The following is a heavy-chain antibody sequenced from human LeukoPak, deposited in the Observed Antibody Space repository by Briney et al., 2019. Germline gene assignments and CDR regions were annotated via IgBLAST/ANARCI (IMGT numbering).Heavy chain of an antibody. CDR1: GFTFSDYY. J-gene: IGHJ4*02. CDR3: ARAWSYSTGWYNY. Sequence: PGGSLRLSCAASGFTFSDYYMSWIRQAPGKGLEWVANIKQDGSEKYYVDSVKGRFAISRDNAKNSLYLQMNSLRVEDTAVYYCARAWSYSTGWYNYWGQGTLVTVSS. V-gene: IGHV3-7*04. D-gene: IGHD6-19*01. CDR2: IKQDGSEK.